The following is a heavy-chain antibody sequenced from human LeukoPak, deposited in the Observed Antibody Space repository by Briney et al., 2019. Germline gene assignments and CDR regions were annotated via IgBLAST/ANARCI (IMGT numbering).Heavy chain of an antibody. Sequence: ASVKVSCKASGYTFTGYYMHWVRQAPGQGLEWMGWINPNSGGTNYAQKFQGWVTMTRDTSTSTVYMELSSLRSEDTAVYYCARSTGSYGAFDIWGQGTMVTVSS. D-gene: IGHD1-26*01. V-gene: IGHV1-2*04. CDR1: GYTFTGYY. CDR2: INPNSGGT. CDR3: ARSTGSYGAFDI. J-gene: IGHJ3*02.